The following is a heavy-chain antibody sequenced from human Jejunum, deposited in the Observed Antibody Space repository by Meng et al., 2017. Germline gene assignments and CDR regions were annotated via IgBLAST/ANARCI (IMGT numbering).Heavy chain of an antibody. J-gene: IGHJ1*01. V-gene: IGHV3-15*01. CDR3: TTDRVETTLLQCHH. Sequence: GGSLRLSCAASGFTFSDAWMGWVRQAPGKGLEWVARSKRTTDGATTDYAASVKGRFTISRDDSNDILYLQLSGLKIEDTAVYYCTTDRVETTLLQCHHWGQGTLVTVSS. CDR1: GFTFSDAW. CDR2: SKRTTDGATT. D-gene: IGHD5-18*01.